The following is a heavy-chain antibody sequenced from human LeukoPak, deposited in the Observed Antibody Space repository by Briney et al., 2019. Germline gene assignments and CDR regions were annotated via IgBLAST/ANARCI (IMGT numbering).Heavy chain of an antibody. CDR3: ARSTMVRGVISLFDY. J-gene: IGHJ4*02. CDR1: GYTFTSYW. D-gene: IGHD3-10*01. V-gene: IGHV5-51*01. CDR2: IYPGDSDT. Sequence: PGESLQISCLGSGYTFTSYWIGWVRQMPGKGLEWMGIIYPGDSDTRDSPSFQGQVTISADKSISTAYLQWSSLKASDTAMYYCARSTMVRGVISLFDYGGQGTLVTVSS.